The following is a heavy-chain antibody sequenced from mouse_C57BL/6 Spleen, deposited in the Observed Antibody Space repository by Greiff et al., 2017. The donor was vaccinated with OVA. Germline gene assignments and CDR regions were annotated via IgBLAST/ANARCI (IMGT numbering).Heavy chain of an antibody. Sequence: QVQLKESGAELVKPGASVKLSCKASGYTFTEYTIHWVKQRSGQGLEWIGWFYPGSGSIKYNEKFKDKATLTADKSSSTVYMELSRLTSEDSAVYFCARHGSYYSNYFYYAMDYWGQGTSVTVSA. J-gene: IGHJ4*01. V-gene: IGHV1-62-2*01. D-gene: IGHD2-5*01. CDR3: ARHGSYYSNYFYYAMDY. CDR1: GYTFTEYT. CDR2: FYPGSGSI.